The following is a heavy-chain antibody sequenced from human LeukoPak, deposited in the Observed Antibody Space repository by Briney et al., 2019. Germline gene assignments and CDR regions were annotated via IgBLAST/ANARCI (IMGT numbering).Heavy chain of an antibody. Sequence: SETLSLTCTVSRGSINSASYYWSWVRQPAGKAQEWIGRIFASGSTSYNPSLKSRLSISLDKSKNQFSLLLNSVTAADTAVYYCTRSLNGDYFFDYWGQGARVTVSS. CDR1: RGSINSASYY. D-gene: IGHD4-17*01. CDR2: IFASGST. J-gene: IGHJ4*02. CDR3: TRSLNGDYFFDY. V-gene: IGHV4-61*02.